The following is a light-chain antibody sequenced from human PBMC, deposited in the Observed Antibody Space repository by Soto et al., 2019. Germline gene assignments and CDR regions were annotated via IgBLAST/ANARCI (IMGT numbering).Light chain of an antibody. J-gene: IGKJ4*01. CDR2: AAS. Sequence: DIQMTQSPSSLSASVGDRVTITCRASQGISNYLAWYQQKPGKVPKLLIYAASTLQSGVPSRFSGSGSGTDFTLSISSLQPEDVATYYGHKYNSAPRVTFGGGTKVESK. CDR3: HKYNSAPRVT. CDR1: QGISNY. V-gene: IGKV1-27*01.